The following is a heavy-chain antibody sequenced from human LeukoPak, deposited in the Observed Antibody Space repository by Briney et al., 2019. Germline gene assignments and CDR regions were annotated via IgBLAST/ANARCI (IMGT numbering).Heavy chain of an antibody. CDR2: ISGSGGST. CDR3: ARANSIAAAGDY. D-gene: IGHD6-13*01. V-gene: IGHV3-23*01. Sequence: GGSLRLSCAASGFTFSSYAMSWVRQAPGKGLEWVSAISGSGGSTYCADSVKGRFTISRDNSKNTLYLQMNSLRAEDTAVYYCARANSIAAAGDYWGQGTLVTVSS. CDR1: GFTFSSYA. J-gene: IGHJ4*02.